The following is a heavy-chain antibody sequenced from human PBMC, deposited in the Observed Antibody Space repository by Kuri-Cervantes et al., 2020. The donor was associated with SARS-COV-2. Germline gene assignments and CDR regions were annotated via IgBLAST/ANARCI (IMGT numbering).Heavy chain of an antibody. J-gene: IGHJ3*02. V-gene: IGHV3-48*04. CDR2: ISSSGSTI. D-gene: IGHD3-10*01. Sequence: GGSLRLSCAASGFTFSSYAMHWVRQAPGKGLEWVSYISSSGSTIYYADSVKGRFTISRDNAKNSLYLQMNSLRAEDTAVYYCARDSITMVQGVTSDAFDIWGQGTMVTVSS. CDR1: GFTFSSYA. CDR3: ARDSITMVQGVTSDAFDI.